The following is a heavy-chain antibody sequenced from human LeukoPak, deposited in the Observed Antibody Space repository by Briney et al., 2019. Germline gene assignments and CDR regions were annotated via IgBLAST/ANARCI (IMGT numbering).Heavy chain of an antibody. D-gene: IGHD4-23*01. J-gene: IGHJ1*01. CDR2: IYPGDSDT. CDR1: GYSFTSYW. Sequence: GESLKISCKGSGYSFTSYWIGWVRQMPGKGLEWMGIIYPGDSDTRYSPSFQGLVTISADKSISTAYLQWSSLKASDTAMYYCARLPGGNPGPEYFQHWGQGTLVTVSS. V-gene: IGHV5-51*01. CDR3: ARLPGGNPGPEYFQH.